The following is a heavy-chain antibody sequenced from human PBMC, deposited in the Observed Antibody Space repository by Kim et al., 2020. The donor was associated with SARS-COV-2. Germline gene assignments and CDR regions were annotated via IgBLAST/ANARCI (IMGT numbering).Heavy chain of an antibody. CDR1: GYTFTSYG. J-gene: IGHJ1*01. Sequence: ASVKVSCKASGYTFTSYGISWVRQAPGQGLEWMGWISAYNGNTNYAQKLQGRVTMTTDTSTSTAYMELRSLRSDDTAVYYCARAESGSYLPEYFQHWGQGTLVTVSS. CDR3: ARAESGSYLPEYFQH. D-gene: IGHD1-26*01. CDR2: ISAYNGNT. V-gene: IGHV1-18*01.